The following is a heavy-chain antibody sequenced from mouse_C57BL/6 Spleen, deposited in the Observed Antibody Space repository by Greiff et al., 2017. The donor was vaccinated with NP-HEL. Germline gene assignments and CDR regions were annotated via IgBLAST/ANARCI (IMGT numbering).Heavy chain of an antibody. CDR1: GFTFSDAW. Sequence: DVKLVESGGGLVQPGGSMKLSCAASGFTFSDAWMDWVRQSPEKGLEWVAEIRNKANNHATYYAESVKGRFTISRDDSKSSVYLQMNSLRAEDTGIYYCTRPTTVVARYYFDYWGQGTTLTVSS. CDR3: TRPTTVVARYYFDY. CDR2: IRNKANNHAT. V-gene: IGHV6-6*01. D-gene: IGHD1-1*01. J-gene: IGHJ2*01.